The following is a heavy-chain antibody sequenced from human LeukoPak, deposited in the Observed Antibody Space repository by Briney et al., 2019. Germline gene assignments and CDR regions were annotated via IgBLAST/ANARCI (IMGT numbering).Heavy chain of an antibody. J-gene: IGHJ2*01. D-gene: IGHD3-10*01. CDR3: AGFPGILRYFDR. CDR1: GGSVSSGSYY. CDR2: IYYSGNT. V-gene: IGHV4-61*01. Sequence: PSETLSLTCTVSGGSVSSGSYYWSWIRQPPGKGLEWIGYIYYSGNTNYNPSLKSRVTISVDTSKNQFSLKMNSVTAADTAVYYCAGFPGILRYFDRWGRGTLVAVSS.